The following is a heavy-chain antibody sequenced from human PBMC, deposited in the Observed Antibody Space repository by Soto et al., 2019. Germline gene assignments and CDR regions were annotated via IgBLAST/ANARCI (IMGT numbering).Heavy chain of an antibody. D-gene: IGHD4-4*01. V-gene: IGHV1-18*01. J-gene: IGHJ5*02. CDR3: ARDPHHYSTSWFDP. Sequence: ASVKVSCKASGYTFTSYGISWVRQAPGQGLEWMGWISAYNGNTNYAQKLQGRVTMTTDTSTSTAYMELRSLRSDDTAVYYCARDPHHYSTSWFDPWGQGTLVTVSS. CDR2: ISAYNGNT. CDR1: GYTFTSYG.